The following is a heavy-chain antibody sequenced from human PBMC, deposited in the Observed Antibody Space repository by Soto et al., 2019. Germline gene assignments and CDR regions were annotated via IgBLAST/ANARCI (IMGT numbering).Heavy chain of an antibody. CDR2: INHSGST. J-gene: IGHJ5*02. V-gene: IGHV4-34*01. CDR1: GGSFSGYY. D-gene: IGHD6-19*01. CDR3: ARSRYSSGWFTRNNWFDP. Sequence: SETLSLTCAVYGGSFSGYYWSWIRQPPGKGLEWIGEINHSGSTNYNPSLKSRVTISVDTSKNQFSLKLSSVTAADTAVYYCARSRYSSGWFTRNNWFDPWGQGTLVTVSS.